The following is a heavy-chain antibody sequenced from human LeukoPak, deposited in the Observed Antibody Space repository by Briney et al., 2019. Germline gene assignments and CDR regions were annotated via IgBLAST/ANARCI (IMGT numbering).Heavy chain of an antibody. Sequence: PSETLSLTCTVSGGSISSYYWSWIRQPAGRGLEWIGYIYYSGSTNYNPSLKSRVTISVDTSKNQFSLKLSSVTAADTAVYYCARDPSGYHIDAFDIWGQGTMVTVSS. D-gene: IGHD3-3*01. CDR2: IYYSGST. CDR3: ARDPSGYHIDAFDI. V-gene: IGHV4-59*01. J-gene: IGHJ3*02. CDR1: GGSISSYY.